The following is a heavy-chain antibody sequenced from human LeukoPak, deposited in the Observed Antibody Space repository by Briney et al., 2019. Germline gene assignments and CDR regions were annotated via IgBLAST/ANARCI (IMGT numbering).Heavy chain of an antibody. V-gene: IGHV4-31*03. CDR1: GGSITSGAHY. Sequence: PSETLSLTCSVSGGSITSGAHYWTWIRQHPGKGLERFGYIYYSGSTYYNPSLKSRVTISVDTSKNQFSLKLSSVTAADTAVYYCARQMATSTSMPFDYWGQGTLVTVSS. D-gene: IGHD5-24*01. CDR2: IYYSGST. J-gene: IGHJ4*02. CDR3: ARQMATSTSMPFDY.